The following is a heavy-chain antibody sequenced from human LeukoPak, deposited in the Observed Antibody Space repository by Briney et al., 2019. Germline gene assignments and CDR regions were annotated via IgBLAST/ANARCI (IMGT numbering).Heavy chain of an antibody. D-gene: IGHD3-3*01. CDR3: ARVKNYDFWSGIDY. J-gene: IGHJ4*02. CDR2: IKQDGSEK. Sequence: PGGSLRLSCAASGFTFSSYWMSWVRQAPGKGLEWVANIKQDGSEKYYVDSVKGRFTIPRDNAKNSLYLQMNSLRAEDTAVYYCARVKNYDFWSGIDYWGQGTLVTVLS. V-gene: IGHV3-7*01. CDR1: GFTFSSYW.